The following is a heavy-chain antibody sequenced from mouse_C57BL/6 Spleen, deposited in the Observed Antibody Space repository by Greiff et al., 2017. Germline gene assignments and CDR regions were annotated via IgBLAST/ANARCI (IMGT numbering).Heavy chain of an antibody. CDR3: ARHDYYCSSYYFDY. J-gene: IGHJ2*01. Sequence: QVHVKQSGAELVKPGASVKLSCKASGYTFTEYTIHWVKQRSGQGLEWIGWFYPGSGSIKYNEKFKDKATLTADKSASTVYMELSRLTSEDSAVYFCARHDYYCSSYYFDYWGQGTTLTVSS. CDR1: GYTFTEYT. D-gene: IGHD1-1*01. V-gene: IGHV1-62-2*01. CDR2: FYPGSGSI.